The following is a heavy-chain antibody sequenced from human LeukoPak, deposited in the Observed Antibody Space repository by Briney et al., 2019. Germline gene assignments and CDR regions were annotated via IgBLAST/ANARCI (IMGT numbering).Heavy chain of an antibody. CDR3: ARGLNGDQYYHYYYMDV. V-gene: IGHV4-59*01. CDR2: IYYSGST. J-gene: IGHJ6*03. CDR1: GGSISSYY. Sequence: PSETLSLTCTVSGGSISSYYWSWIRQPPGKGLEWIGYIYYSGSTNYNPSLKSRVTISVDTSKNQFSLKLSSVTAADTAVYYCARGLNGDQYYHYYYMDVWGKGTTVTVSS. D-gene: IGHD4-17*01.